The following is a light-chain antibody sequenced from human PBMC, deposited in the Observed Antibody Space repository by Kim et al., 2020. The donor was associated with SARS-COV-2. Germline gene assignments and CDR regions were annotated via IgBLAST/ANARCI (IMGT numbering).Light chain of an antibody. CDR3: QQYYTTPPT. CDR1: LTILSSSKNKTH. V-gene: IGKV4-1*01. CDR2: WAS. J-gene: IGKJ4*01. Sequence: ATFTFTSTLTILSSSKNKTHLSWYPQKPGQPPKLLVYWASTRESGVPDRFSGSGSGTDFTLPISSLQAEDVAVYYCQQYYTTPPTFGGGTKVDIK.